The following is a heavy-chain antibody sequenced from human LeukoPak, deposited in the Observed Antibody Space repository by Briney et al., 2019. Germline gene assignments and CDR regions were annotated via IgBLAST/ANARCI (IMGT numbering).Heavy chain of an antibody. D-gene: IGHD2-2*01. V-gene: IGHV4-34*01. CDR1: GGSFSGYY. Sequence: KSSETLSLTCAVYGGSFSGYYWSWIRQPPGKGLEWIGEINHSGSTNYNPSLKSRVTISVDTSKNQFSLKLSSVTAADTAVYYCARVEYCSSTSCSAGQDYYYGMDVWGQGTTVTVSS. CDR3: ARVEYCSSTSCSAGQDYYYGMDV. CDR2: INHSGST. J-gene: IGHJ6*02.